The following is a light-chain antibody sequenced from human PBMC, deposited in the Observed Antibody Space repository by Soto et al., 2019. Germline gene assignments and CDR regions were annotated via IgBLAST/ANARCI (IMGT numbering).Light chain of an antibody. CDR3: QQYGSSVT. CDR2: GAS. Sequence: IGLTQSPGTLSLFPGERATPSSRASQSVSSSYLAWYQQKPGQAPRLLIYGASSRATGIPDRFSGSGSGTDFALTISRLEPEDFAVYYCQQYGSSVTFGQGTKVDIK. V-gene: IGKV3-20*01. CDR1: QSVSSSY. J-gene: IGKJ1*01.